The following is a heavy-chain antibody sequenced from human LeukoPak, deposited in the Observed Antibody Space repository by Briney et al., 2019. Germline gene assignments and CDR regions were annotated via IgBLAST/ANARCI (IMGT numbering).Heavy chain of an antibody. Sequence: GESLKISCXGSGYSFTXXXXXXXXXMXGXXXXXXXXXXPGDSXTRYSPSFQXQVTISADKSISTAYLQWSSLKASDTAMYYCAGVDTAMPETNWFDPWGQGTLVTVSS. CDR1: GYSFTXXX. J-gene: IGHJ5*02. CDR2: XXPGDSXT. D-gene: IGHD5-18*01. V-gene: IGHV5-51*01. CDR3: AGVDTAMPETNWFDP.